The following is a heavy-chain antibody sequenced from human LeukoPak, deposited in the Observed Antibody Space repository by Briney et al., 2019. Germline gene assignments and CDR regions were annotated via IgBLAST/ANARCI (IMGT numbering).Heavy chain of an antibody. J-gene: IGHJ6*02. D-gene: IGHD5-12*01. V-gene: IGHV3-53*01. CDR3: AREGYSGYPGYYYYGMDV. CDR1: GFTFSGQW. CDR2: IYSGGST. Sequence: GGSLRLSCAASGFTFSGQWMHWVRQAPGKGLEWVSVIYSGGSTDYADSVKGRFTISRDNSKNTLYLQMNSLRAEDTAVYYCAREGYSGYPGYYYYGMDVWGQGTTVTVSS.